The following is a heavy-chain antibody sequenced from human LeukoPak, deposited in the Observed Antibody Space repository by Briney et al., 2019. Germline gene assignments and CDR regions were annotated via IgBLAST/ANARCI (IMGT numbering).Heavy chain of an antibody. CDR2: ISYDGSNK. CDR3: AKGGITMIVVVPDY. J-gene: IGHJ4*02. Sequence: GGSLRLSCAASGFTFSSYGMHWVRQAPGKGLEWVAVISYDGSNKYYADSVKGRFTISRDNSKNTLYLQMNSLRAEDTAVYYCAKGGITMIVVVPDYWGQGTLVTVSS. CDR1: GFTFSSYG. D-gene: IGHD3-22*01. V-gene: IGHV3-30*18.